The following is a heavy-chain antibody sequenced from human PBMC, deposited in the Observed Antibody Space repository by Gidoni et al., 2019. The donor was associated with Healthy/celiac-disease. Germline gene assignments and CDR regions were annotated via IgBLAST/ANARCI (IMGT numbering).Heavy chain of an antibody. CDR3: ASAYYYGSGVDY. CDR2: IYYSGST. J-gene: IGHJ4*02. Sequence: QLQLQDSGPGLVKPSETLSLTCTVSGGSISSSSYYWCWIRPPPGKGLAWIGSIYYSGSTYYNTSLKSRVTISVDTSKNQCALKLSSVTAADTAVYYCASAYYYGSGVDYWGQGTLVTVSS. D-gene: IGHD3-10*01. CDR1: GGSISSSSYY. V-gene: IGHV4-39*01.